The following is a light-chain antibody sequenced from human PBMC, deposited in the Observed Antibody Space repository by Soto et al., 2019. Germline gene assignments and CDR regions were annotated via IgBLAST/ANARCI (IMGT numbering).Light chain of an antibody. CDR1: SSDVGNYKY. Sequence: QSVLTQPASVSGSPGQSITISCTGTSSDVGNYKYVSWYQQHPGKAPKLMIYEVSNRPSGVSNRFSGSKSGNTASLTISGLQAEDETAYYCFSYTSSGNYVFGIGTKVTVL. CDR2: EVS. J-gene: IGLJ1*01. V-gene: IGLV2-14*01. CDR3: FSYTSSGNYV.